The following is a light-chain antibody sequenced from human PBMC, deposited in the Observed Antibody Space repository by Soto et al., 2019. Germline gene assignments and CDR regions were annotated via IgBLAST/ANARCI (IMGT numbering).Light chain of an antibody. CDR1: QGISNY. V-gene: IGKV1-27*01. CDR3: QKYNSAPLT. CDR2: AAS. Sequence: DIQMTQSPSSLSASVGDRVTITCRASQGISNYVAWYQQKPGKVPKLLIYAASTLQSGVPSRFRGSGSGTYFTLTISSLQPEDVATYYCQKYNSAPLTFGGGTKVEIK. J-gene: IGKJ4*01.